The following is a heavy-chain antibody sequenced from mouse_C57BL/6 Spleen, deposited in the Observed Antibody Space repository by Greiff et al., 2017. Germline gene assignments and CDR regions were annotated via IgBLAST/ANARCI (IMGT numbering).Heavy chain of an antibody. CDR2: ISYDGSN. D-gene: IGHD1-2*01. V-gene: IGHV3-6*01. Sequence: EVKLMESGPGLVKPSQSLSLTCSVTGYSITSGYYWNWIRQFPGNKLEWMGYISYDGSNNYNPSLKNRISITRCTSKNQFFLKLNSVTTEDTATYYCARDGNYGWDVLAYWGQGTLVTVSA. CDR1: GYSITSGYY. J-gene: IGHJ3*01. CDR3: ARDGNYGWDVLAY.